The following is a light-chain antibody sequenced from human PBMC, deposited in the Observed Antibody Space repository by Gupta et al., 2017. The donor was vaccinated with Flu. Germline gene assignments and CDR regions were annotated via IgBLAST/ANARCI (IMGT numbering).Light chain of an antibody. V-gene: IGKV3-20*01. J-gene: IGKJ2*01. CDR1: QSVSNNY. Sequence: GTLSLSPGERATLSCMASQSVSNNYIASYQHILGQAPRLLIYGASSSATGLPDRFSGRGSGSEFSLSIIIPEPQDLAVSYCHQCCSSVSTLGQWTKLETK. CDR2: GAS. CDR3: HQCCSSVST.